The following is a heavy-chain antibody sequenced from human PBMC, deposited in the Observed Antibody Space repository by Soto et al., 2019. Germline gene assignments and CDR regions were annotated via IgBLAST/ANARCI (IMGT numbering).Heavy chain of an antibody. CDR2: ISYDGSNK. CDR1: GFTFSSYA. V-gene: IGHV3-30-3*01. Sequence: LRLSCAASGFTFSSYAMHWVRQAPGKGLEWVAVISYDGSNKYYADSVKGRFTISRDNSKNTLYLQMNSLRAEDTAVYYCARDGITGTTPKNYYYYGMDVWGQGTTVTVSS. D-gene: IGHD1-7*01. CDR3: ARDGITGTTPKNYYYYGMDV. J-gene: IGHJ6*02.